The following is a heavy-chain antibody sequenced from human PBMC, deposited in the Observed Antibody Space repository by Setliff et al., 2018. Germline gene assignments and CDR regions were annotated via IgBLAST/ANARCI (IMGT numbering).Heavy chain of an antibody. CDR2: ISRDGSST. CDR1: GFTFSDYW. V-gene: IGHV3-74*01. D-gene: IGHD2-15*01. Sequence: PGGSLRLSCAASGFTFSDYWMYWVRQAPGKGLVWVSRISRDGSSTAYADSVKGRFTISRDNSKNTLYLQMNSLRPEDTAVYYCARTCSGSGCYAGLESWGQGTPVTVS. J-gene: IGHJ4*02. CDR3: ARTCSGSGCYAGLES.